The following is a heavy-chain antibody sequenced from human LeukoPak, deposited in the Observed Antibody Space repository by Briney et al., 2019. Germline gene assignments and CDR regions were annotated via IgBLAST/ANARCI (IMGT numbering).Heavy chain of an antibody. V-gene: IGHV1-69*13. D-gene: IGHD2-2*01. J-gene: IGHJ6*03. CDR2: IIPIFGTA. Sequence: ASVNLSLSASGGTFSSYAICWVRLAPGQGLEWMGGIIPIFGTANYAQKFQGRVTITADESTSTAYMELSSLRSEDTAVYYCARILGYCSSTSCRKNLQDYFYDMDVWGKGTTVTVSS. CDR3: ARILGYCSSTSCRKNLQDYFYDMDV. CDR1: GGTFSSYA.